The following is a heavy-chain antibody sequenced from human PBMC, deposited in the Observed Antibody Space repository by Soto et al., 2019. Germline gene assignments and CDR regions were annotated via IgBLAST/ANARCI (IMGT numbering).Heavy chain of an antibody. J-gene: IGHJ6*02. CDR1: GFTFSSYA. V-gene: IGHV3-23*01. Sequence: AASGFTFSSYAMSWVRQAPGKGLEWVSAISGSGGSTYYADSVKGRFTISRDNSKNTLYLQMNSLRAEDTAVYYCAKEGADTAMVLHYYYGMDVWGQGTTVTVSS. D-gene: IGHD5-18*01. CDR2: ISGSGGST. CDR3: AKEGADTAMVLHYYYGMDV.